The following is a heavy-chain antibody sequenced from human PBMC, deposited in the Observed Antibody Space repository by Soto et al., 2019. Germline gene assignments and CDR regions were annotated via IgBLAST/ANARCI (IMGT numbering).Heavy chain of an antibody. CDR2: IKEDGSQK. CDR1: GFTFSSYW. D-gene: IGHD6-19*01. Sequence: PGGSLRLSCAASGFTFSSYWMSWVRQAPGKGLEYVADIKEDGSQKNYVDSVKGRFTISRDNAKNSLSLQMNGLRVEDTAMYYCGRSISGWARFDFWGQGILVTVSS. J-gene: IGHJ4*02. CDR3: GRSISGWARFDF. V-gene: IGHV3-7*01.